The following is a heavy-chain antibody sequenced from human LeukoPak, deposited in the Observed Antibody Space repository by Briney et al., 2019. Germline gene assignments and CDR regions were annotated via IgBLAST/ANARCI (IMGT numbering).Heavy chain of an antibody. CDR2: INPNSGGT. Sequence: GASVKVSCKASGYTFTGYYMHWVRQAPGQGLEWMGRINPNSGGTNYAQKFQGRVTMTRDTSISTAYMELSRLRSDDTAVYYCARDGWELTGYYYYYGMDVWGQETTVTVSS. V-gene: IGHV1-2*06. D-gene: IGHD1-26*01. J-gene: IGHJ6*02. CDR3: ARDGWELTGYYYYYGMDV. CDR1: GYTFTGYY.